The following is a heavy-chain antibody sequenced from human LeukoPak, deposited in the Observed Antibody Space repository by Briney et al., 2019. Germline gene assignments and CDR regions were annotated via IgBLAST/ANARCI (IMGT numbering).Heavy chain of an antibody. Sequence: GGSLRLSCAASGFTFSNYAMSWVRQAPGKGLEWISSMSGSGGSTYYADSVKGRFTISRDNSKNTLYLQMNNLRAEDTALYYCAKNQGQWLVPVDYWGQGTLVTVSS. CDR1: GFTFSNYA. CDR2: MSGSGGST. CDR3: AKNQGQWLVPVDY. D-gene: IGHD6-19*01. J-gene: IGHJ4*02. V-gene: IGHV3-23*01.